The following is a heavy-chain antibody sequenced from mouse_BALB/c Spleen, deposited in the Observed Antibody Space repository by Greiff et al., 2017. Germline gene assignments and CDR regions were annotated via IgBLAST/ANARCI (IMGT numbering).Heavy chain of an antibody. CDR2: IYPGSGST. J-gene: IGHJ4*01. Sequence: VQLKESGPELVKPGASVKMSCKASGYTFTDYVISWVKQRTGQGLEWIGEIYPGSGSTYYNEKFKGKATLTADKSSNTAYMQLSSLTSEDSAVYFCARRGVRPAMDYWGQGTSVTVSS. D-gene: IGHD2-14*01. CDR3: ARRGVRPAMDY. V-gene: IGHV1-77*01. CDR1: GYTFTDYV.